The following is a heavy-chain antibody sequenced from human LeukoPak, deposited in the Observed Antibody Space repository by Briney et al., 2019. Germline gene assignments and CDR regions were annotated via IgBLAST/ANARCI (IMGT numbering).Heavy chain of an antibody. CDR2: SIPIFGTA. CDR3: ARAPFGLQSSYFDY. J-gene: IGHJ4*02. D-gene: IGHD4-11*01. V-gene: IGHV1-69*01. CDR1: GGTFSSYA. Sequence: SVKVSFKSSGGTFSSYAISWVRQAPGQGLEWMGGSIPIFGTANYAQKFQGRVTITADESTSTAYMELSSLRSEDTAVYYCARAPFGLQSSYFDYWGQGTLVTVPS.